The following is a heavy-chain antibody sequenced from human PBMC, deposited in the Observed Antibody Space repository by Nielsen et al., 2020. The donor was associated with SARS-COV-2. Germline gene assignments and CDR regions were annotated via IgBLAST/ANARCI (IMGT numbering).Heavy chain of an antibody. V-gene: IGHV2-26*01. D-gene: IGHD6-6*01. CDR1: GFSLSNARMG. J-gene: IGHJ4*02. CDR3: ARIPEKTLAAPWYFDY. CDR2: IFSNDEK. Sequence: SGPTLVKPTETLTLTCTVSGFSLSNARMGVGWIRQPPGRALESLAHIFSNDEKSYSTSLKSRLTISKDTSKSQVVLTMTNMDPVDTATYYCARIPEKTLAAPWYFDYWGQGTLVTVSS.